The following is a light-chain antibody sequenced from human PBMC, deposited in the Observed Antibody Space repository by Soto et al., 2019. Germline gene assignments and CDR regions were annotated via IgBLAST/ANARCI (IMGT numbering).Light chain of an antibody. J-gene: IGLJ1*01. CDR2: DDN. V-gene: IGLV1-51*01. CDR3: GTWDTGLTPRGV. CDR1: SSNIVNNS. Sequence: QSVLTQPPSVSAAPGQKVSISCSGSSSNIVNNSVAWYQHLPGTAPKLLIYDDNKRLSGLPDRFSGSKSGTSATLGITGLQTGDEADYSCGTWDTGLTPRGVFGTGTKLTVL.